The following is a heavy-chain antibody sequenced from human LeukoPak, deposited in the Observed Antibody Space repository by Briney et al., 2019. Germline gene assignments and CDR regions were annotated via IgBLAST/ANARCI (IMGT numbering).Heavy chain of an antibody. D-gene: IGHD1-1*01. CDR1: GYTFTSYD. CDR2: MNPNSGNR. V-gene: IGHV1-8*01. Sequence: ASVKVSCKASGYTFTSYDINWVRQATGQGLEWMGWMNPNSGNRGYAQKFQGRVTMTRNTSISTAYMELSSLRSEDTAVYYCARGQTNWNWFDPWGQGTLVSASS. J-gene: IGHJ5*02. CDR3: ARGQTNWNWFDP.